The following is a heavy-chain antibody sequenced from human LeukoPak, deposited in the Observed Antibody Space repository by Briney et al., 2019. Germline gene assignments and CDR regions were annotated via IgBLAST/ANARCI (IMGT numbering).Heavy chain of an antibody. Sequence: SQTLSLTCTVSGGSISSGGSYWSWIRQHPGKGLEWTGYIYYSGSTYYNLSLKSRVSISVDTSKNQFSLKLRSVTAADTAVYYCARVRVMTTVTTGAYYYYGMDVWGQGTTVTVSS. CDR2: IYYSGST. D-gene: IGHD4-4*01. V-gene: IGHV4-31*03. J-gene: IGHJ6*02. CDR3: ARVRVMTTVTTGAYYYYGMDV. CDR1: GGSISSGGSY.